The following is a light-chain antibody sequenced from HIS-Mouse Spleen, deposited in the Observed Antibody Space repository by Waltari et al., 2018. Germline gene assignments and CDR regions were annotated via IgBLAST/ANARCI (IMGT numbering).Light chain of an antibody. J-gene: IGLJ3*02. Sequence: QSALTQPASVSGSPGQSITISCTGTSSDVGGYNYVSWYQQHPGKAPKLMICEVSNRPSGVANGFSGSRSCNTASLTIAGLQAEDEADYYCSSYTSSSTQVFGGGTKLTVL. CDR1: SSDVGGYNY. V-gene: IGLV2-14*01. CDR2: EVS. CDR3: SSYTSSSTQV.